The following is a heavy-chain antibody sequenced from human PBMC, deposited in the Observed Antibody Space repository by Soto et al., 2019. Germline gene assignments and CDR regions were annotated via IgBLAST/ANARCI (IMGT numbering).Heavy chain of an antibody. CDR2: ISYDGSNK. CDR3: AREMGRIVGATKDDY. V-gene: IGHV3-30-3*01. CDR1: GFTFSSYA. J-gene: IGHJ4*02. D-gene: IGHD1-26*01. Sequence: PGGSLRLSCAASGFTFSSYAMHWVRQAPGKGLEWVAVISYDGSNKYYADSVKGRFTISRDNSKNTLYLQMNSLRAEDTAVYYCAREMGRIVGATKDDYWGQGTLVTVSS.